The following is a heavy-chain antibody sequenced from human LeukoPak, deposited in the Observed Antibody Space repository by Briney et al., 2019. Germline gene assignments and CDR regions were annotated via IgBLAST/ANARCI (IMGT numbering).Heavy chain of an antibody. CDR2: ITPIFGTA. D-gene: IGHD6-19*01. V-gene: IGHV1-69*13. Sequence: SVKVSCKASGGTFSSYAISWVRQAPGQGPEWMGGITPIFGTANYAQKFQGRVTITADESTSTAYMELGSLRSEDTAVYYCARDGGSDSSGWFPNWFDPWGQGTLVTVSS. CDR1: GGTFSSYA. J-gene: IGHJ5*02. CDR3: ARDGGSDSSGWFPNWFDP.